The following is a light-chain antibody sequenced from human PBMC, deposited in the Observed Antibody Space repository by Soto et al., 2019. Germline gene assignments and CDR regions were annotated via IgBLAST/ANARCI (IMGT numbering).Light chain of an antibody. CDR1: QDIRSS. CDR3: QQDSSWPLT. V-gene: IGKV3-15*01. J-gene: IGKJ4*01. Sequence: SVMTEAPPTLSVSPGERFTLSCRASQDIRSSLAWYQQKPGQAPRLLIYGASIRAPGVPATFSGSGSGTEFTLSISSLQSEHLGVYYCQQDSSWPLTFGGGTKVDIK. CDR2: GAS.